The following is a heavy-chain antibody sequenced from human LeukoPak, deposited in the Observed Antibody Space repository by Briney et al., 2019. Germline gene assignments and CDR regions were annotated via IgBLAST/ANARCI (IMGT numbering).Heavy chain of an antibody. CDR2: SGST. Sequence: SGSTYYNPSRKSRVTISVETAKNQVSLKLSSVTAADTAVYYCASWGAYYYDSSGYPREIDYWGQGTLVTVSS. V-gene: IGHV4-39*01. J-gene: IGHJ4*02. D-gene: IGHD3-22*01. CDR3: ASWGAYYYDSSGYPREIDY.